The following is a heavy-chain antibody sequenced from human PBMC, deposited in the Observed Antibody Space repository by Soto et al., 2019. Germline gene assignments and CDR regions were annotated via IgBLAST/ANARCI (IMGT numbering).Heavy chain of an antibody. CDR3: ARDYYGSGSYYKPFDY. D-gene: IGHD3-10*01. J-gene: IGHJ4*02. CDR1: GGTFSSYA. Sequence: QVQLVQSGAEVKKPGSSVKVSCKASGGTFSSYAISWVRQAPGQGLEWMGGIIPIFGTANYAQKFQGRVTITADESTSTDYMELSSLRSEDTAVYFCARDYYGSGSYYKPFDYWGQGTLVTVSS. V-gene: IGHV1-69*01. CDR2: IIPIFGTA.